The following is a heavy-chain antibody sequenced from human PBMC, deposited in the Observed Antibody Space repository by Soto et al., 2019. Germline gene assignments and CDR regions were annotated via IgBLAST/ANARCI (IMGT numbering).Heavy chain of an antibody. D-gene: IGHD6-13*01. J-gene: IGHJ2*01. V-gene: IGHV4-4*07. Sequence: PSETLSLTCKVSGTSVRHFYWSWIRQSAGKGLEWIGRIYSTGTTNFNPSLKSRLTMSMDMSKNQVSLNLTSVTAADTAAYYCVRDRADFSSTYYHYFSVWGRGTLVTVSS. CDR3: VRDRADFSSTYYHYFSV. CDR1: GTSVRHFY. CDR2: IYSTGTT.